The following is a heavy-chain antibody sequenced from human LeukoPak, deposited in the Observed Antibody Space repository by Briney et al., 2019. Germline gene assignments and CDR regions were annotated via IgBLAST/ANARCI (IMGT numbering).Heavy chain of an antibody. D-gene: IGHD2-15*01. J-gene: IGHJ4*02. CDR3: ARSCSAGTCYVDY. Sequence: GGPLRLSCAASGFTFSSYWMHWVRQAPGKGLVWVSRINSDGSSTSYADSVKGRFTISRDNANNALYLQMNSLRAEDTAVYYCARSCSAGTCYVDYWGQGTLVTVSS. V-gene: IGHV3-74*01. CDR1: GFTFSSYW. CDR2: INSDGSST.